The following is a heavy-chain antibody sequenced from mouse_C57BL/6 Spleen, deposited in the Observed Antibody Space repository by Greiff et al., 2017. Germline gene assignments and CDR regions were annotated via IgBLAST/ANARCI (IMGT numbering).Heavy chain of an antibody. V-gene: IGHV5-4*01. CDR2: ISDGGSYT. Sequence: EVQLQESGGGLVKPGGSLKLSCAASGFTFSSYAMSWVRQTPEKRLEWVATISDGGSYTYYPDNVKGRFTISRDNAKNNLYLQMSHLKSEDTAMYYCARDNYSNFAYWGQGTLVTVSA. CDR3: ARDNYSNFAY. D-gene: IGHD2-5*01. CDR1: GFTFSSYA. J-gene: IGHJ3*01.